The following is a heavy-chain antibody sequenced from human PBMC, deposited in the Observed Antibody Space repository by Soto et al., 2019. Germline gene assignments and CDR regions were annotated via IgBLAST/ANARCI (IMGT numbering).Heavy chain of an antibody. Sequence: QLQLQESGPGLVKPSETLSLTCTVSGGSISSSSYYWGWIRQPPGKGLEWIGSIYYSGSTYYNPTLTSQXXIXGXXAENQLSLTLRAVTAADTAVYSCARQEEVWGAFDIWGQGTMVTVSS. CDR2: IYYSGST. CDR3: ARQEEVWGAFDI. D-gene: IGHD1-20*01. J-gene: IGHJ3*02. CDR1: GGSISSSSYY. V-gene: IGHV4-39*01.